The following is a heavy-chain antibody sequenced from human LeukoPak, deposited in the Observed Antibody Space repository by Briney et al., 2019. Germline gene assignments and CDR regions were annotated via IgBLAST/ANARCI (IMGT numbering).Heavy chain of an antibody. CDR3: SRETTSTSWY. CDR2: CYYSRST. Sequence: PSETLSLTCTVSGGSISSSSYYSAWIRQPPGKGLEWIGSCYYSRSTFYSPSLKSRVTLSVDTSKNQFSLKLSSVTDADTAVYFCSRETTSTSWYWGQGTLVTVSS. CDR1: GGSISSSSYY. J-gene: IGHJ4*02. D-gene: IGHD6-13*01. V-gene: IGHV4-39*01.